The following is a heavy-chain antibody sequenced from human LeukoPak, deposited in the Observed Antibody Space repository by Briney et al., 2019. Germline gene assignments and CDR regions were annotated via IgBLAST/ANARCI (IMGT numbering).Heavy chain of an antibody. D-gene: IGHD3-22*01. CDR3: AREYYYYDSSGYYPPAY. V-gene: IGHV3-11*01. Sequence: GGSLRLSCAASGFTFSDYYMSWIRQAPGKGLEWVSYISSGGSTIYYADSVKGRFTISRDNAKNSLYLQMNSLRAEDTAVYYCAREYYYYDSSGYYPPAYWGQGTLVTVSS. CDR2: ISSGGSTI. J-gene: IGHJ4*02. CDR1: GFTFSDYY.